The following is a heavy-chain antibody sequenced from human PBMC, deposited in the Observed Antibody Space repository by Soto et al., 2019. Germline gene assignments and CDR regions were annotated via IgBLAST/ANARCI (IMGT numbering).Heavy chain of an antibody. D-gene: IGHD2-21*02. J-gene: IGHJ4*02. V-gene: IGHV3-74*01. CDR2: INSDGSST. CDR3: ARDGPRGIVVVTAIFDY. CDR1: SSYW. Sequence: SSYWMHWVRQAPGKGLVWVSRINSDGSSTSYADSVKGRFTISRDNAKNTLYLQMDSLRAEDTAVYYCARDGPRGIVVVTAIFDYWGQGTLVTFSS.